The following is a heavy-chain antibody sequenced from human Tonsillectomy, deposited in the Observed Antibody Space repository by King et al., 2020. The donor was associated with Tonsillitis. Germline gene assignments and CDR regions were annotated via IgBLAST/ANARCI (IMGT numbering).Heavy chain of an antibody. V-gene: IGHV1-69*09. CDR2: IIPIIGLG. D-gene: IGHD3-22*01. CDR1: GGTFSSHS. Sequence: AQLVQSGAEVKKPGASVMVSCKASGGTFSSHSISWVRQAPGQGLEWMGRIIPIIGLGNYAQRFQGRITITAEESTRTAYMQLSSLRPEDTAGYYCARGLYDSSGFTLGFWGQGTLVTVSS. CDR3: ARGLYDSSGFTLGF. J-gene: IGHJ4*02.